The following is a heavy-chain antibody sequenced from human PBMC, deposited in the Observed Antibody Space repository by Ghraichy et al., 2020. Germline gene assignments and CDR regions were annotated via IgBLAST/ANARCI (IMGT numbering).Heavy chain of an antibody. CDR2: ISYDGSNK. J-gene: IGHJ4*02. D-gene: IGHD3-22*01. CDR1: GFTFSSYG. CDR3: AARGEIVVVISAYY. Sequence: GESLNISCAASGFTFSSYGMHWVRQAPGKGLEWVAVISYDGSNKYYADSVKGRFTISRDNSKNTLYLQMNSLRAEDTAVYYCAARGEIVVVISAYYWGQGTLVTVSS. V-gene: IGHV3-30*03.